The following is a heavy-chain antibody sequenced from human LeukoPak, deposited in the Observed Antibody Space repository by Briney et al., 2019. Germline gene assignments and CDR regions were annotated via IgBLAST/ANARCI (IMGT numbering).Heavy chain of an antibody. J-gene: IGHJ4*02. D-gene: IGHD3-9*01. CDR3: ARALAQGGSFDLYYFDS. CDR1: GYSSTTYG. Sequence: GASVKASGKTSGYSSTTYGLSWVRRAPGQGFQWRGGTYNTYTHYAETLRDRLTMTTDTSTSTSYLELRSLRSDDTAVYYCARALAQGGSFDLYYFDSWGQGSLVTVSS. V-gene: IGHV1-18*01. CDR2: TYNTYT.